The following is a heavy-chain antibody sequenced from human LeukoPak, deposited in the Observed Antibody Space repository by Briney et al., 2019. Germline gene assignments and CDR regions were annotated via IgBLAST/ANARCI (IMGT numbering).Heavy chain of an antibody. D-gene: IGHD1-26*01. Sequence: GGSLRLSCAASGFTFSSFGMHWVRQAPGKGLEWVAGISYDGSSKYYADSVKGRFTISRDNSRNTLYLQMNSLRAEDTAVYYCAKGLRGVGATPFDYWGQGTLVTVSS. V-gene: IGHV3-30*18. CDR1: GFTFSSFG. J-gene: IGHJ4*02. CDR3: AKGLRGVGATPFDY. CDR2: ISYDGSSK.